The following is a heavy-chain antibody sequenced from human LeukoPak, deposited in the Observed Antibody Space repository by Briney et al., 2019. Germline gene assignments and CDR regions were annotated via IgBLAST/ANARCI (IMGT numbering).Heavy chain of an antibody. D-gene: IGHD3-16*01. CDR2: IYPGISDT. J-gene: IGHJ3*02. CDR1: GYTFANNW. V-gene: IGHV5-51*01. CDR3: ARHGGGFDI. Sequence: GESLQISCQASGYTFANNWIAWVRHLPGKSLEWMGMIYPGISDTKYRPSFQGQVAISADRSISTVYLQWSSLQASDTAMYYCARHGGGFDIWGQGTMVTVSS.